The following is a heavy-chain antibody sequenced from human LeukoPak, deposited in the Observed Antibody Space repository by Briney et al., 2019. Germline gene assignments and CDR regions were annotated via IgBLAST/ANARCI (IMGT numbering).Heavy chain of an antibody. Sequence: ASVKVSCKAPGYTFTSYYMHWVRQAPGQGLEWMGIINPSGGSTSYAQKFQGRVTMTRDTSTSTVYMELSSLRSEDTAVYYCARDARITMIVVAYYGMDVWGQGTTVTVSS. J-gene: IGHJ6*02. D-gene: IGHD3-22*01. V-gene: IGHV1-46*01. CDR1: GYTFTSYY. CDR2: INPSGGST. CDR3: ARDARITMIVVAYYGMDV.